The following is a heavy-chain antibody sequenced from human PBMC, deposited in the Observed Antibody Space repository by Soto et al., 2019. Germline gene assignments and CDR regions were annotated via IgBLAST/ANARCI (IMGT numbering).Heavy chain of an antibody. V-gene: IGHV4-4*02. J-gene: IGHJ4*02. CDR1: GGSMSGSNW. CDR3: AISEATVIDY. D-gene: IGHD4-4*01. Sequence: QVQLQESGPGLVKPSGTLSLTCTVTGGSMSGSNWWNWVRQPPGEGLEWIGETHHSGRPNYNPSRTRXGXTXXDRSKNPLSQILTSASAADTAVYYTAISEATVIDYGGKGTLITVSP. CDR2: THHSGRP.